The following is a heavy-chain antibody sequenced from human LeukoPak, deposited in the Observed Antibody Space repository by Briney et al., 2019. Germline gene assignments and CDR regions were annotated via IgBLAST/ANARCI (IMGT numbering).Heavy chain of an antibody. Sequence: SETLSLTCTVSGGSISSSSYYWGWIRQPPGKGLEWIGSIYYSGSTYYNPSLKSGVTISVDTSKNQFSLKLSSVTAADTAVYYCARPGYSSSWYFDYWGQGTLVTVSS. CDR1: GGSISSSSYY. D-gene: IGHD6-13*01. V-gene: IGHV4-39*01. CDR3: ARPGYSSSWYFDY. CDR2: IYYSGST. J-gene: IGHJ4*02.